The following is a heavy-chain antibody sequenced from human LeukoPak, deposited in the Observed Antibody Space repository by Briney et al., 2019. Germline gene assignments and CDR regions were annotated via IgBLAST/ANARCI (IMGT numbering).Heavy chain of an antibody. CDR2: ISAYNGNT. D-gene: IGHD6-13*01. Sequence: ASVKVSCKASGYTFTSYGISWVRQAPGQGLEWMGWISAYNGNTNYAQKLQGRVTMTTDISTSTAYMELRSLRSDDTAVYYCARDRGLEQQPLPSDYWGQGTLVTVSS. J-gene: IGHJ4*02. V-gene: IGHV1-18*01. CDR3: ARDRGLEQQPLPSDY. CDR1: GYTFTSYG.